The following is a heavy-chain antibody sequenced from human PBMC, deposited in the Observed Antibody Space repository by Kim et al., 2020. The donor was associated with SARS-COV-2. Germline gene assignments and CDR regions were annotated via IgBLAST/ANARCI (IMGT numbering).Heavy chain of an antibody. CDR3: AKAPGAARWGGYYYYGMDV. D-gene: IGHD6-6*01. CDR1: GFTFSSYA. CDR2: ISGSGGST. J-gene: IGHJ6*02. Sequence: GGSLRLSCAASGFTFSSYAMSWVRQAPGKGLEWVSAISGSGGSTYYADSVKGRFTISRDNSKNTLYLQMNSLRAEDTAVYYCAKAPGAARWGGYYYYGMDVWGQGTTVTVSS. V-gene: IGHV3-23*01.